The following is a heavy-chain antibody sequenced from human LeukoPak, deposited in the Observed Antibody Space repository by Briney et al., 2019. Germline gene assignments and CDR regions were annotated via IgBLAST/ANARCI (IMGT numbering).Heavy chain of an antibody. D-gene: IGHD1-14*01. CDR3: SRDHTGKEDI. CDR1: GFTFSSYW. J-gene: IGHJ3*02. CDR2: INPDGSYT. Sequence: GGSRRLSCADSGFTFSSYWMHWVRQAPGKGLVWVSRINPDGSYTSYADSVKGRLTISRDNAKNTLYLQMNSLRAEDTAVYYCSRDHTGKEDIWGQGTMVTVSS. V-gene: IGHV3-74*01.